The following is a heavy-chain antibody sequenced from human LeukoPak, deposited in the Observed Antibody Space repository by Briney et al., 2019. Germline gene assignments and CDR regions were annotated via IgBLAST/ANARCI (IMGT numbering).Heavy chain of an antibody. J-gene: IGHJ4*02. Sequence: SQTLSLTCATSGDSVSSDRAAWNWIRQSPSRGLEWLGRTYYRSKWYNEYAESVRSRININPDTSKNHFSLQLNSVTPEDTAVYYCARDQWALNSWGLGTLVTVSS. CDR2: TYYRSKWYN. V-gene: IGHV6-1*01. D-gene: IGHD1-26*01. CDR3: ARDQWALNS. CDR1: GDSVSSDRAA.